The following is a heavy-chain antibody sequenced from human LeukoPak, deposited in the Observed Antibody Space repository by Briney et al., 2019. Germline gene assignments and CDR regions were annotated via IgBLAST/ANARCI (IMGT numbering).Heavy chain of an antibody. CDR2: IRYDGSNK. CDR3: AKDVHLLSYSGYYFDY. CDR1: GFTFSSYG. V-gene: IGHV3-30*02. J-gene: IGHJ4*02. D-gene: IGHD3-10*01. Sequence: GGSLRLSCAASGFTFSSYGMHWVRQAPGKGLEWVAFIRYDGSNKYYADSVKGRFTISRDNSKNTLYLQMNSLRAEDTAVYYCAKDVHLLSYSGYYFDYWGQGTLVTVSS.